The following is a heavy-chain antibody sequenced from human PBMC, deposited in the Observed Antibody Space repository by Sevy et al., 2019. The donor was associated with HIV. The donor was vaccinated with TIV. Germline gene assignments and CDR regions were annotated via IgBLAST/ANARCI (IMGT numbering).Heavy chain of an antibody. D-gene: IGHD6-19*01. Sequence: GGSLRLSCAASGISFSNYVMNWVRQAPGKGLEWVSSISGSGDNTYYADSVKGRFTISRDNSKNTLYLQLNSLRVDDTAVYYCAKDRAVSGEFDYWGQGTLVTVSS. J-gene: IGHJ4*02. CDR1: GISFSNYV. CDR2: ISGSGDNT. CDR3: AKDRAVSGEFDY. V-gene: IGHV3-23*01.